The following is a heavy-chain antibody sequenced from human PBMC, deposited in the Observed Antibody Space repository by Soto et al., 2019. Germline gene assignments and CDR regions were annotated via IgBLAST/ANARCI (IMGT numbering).Heavy chain of an antibody. V-gene: IGHV1-69*01. J-gene: IGHJ4*02. D-gene: IGHD6-19*01. CDR2: IIPIFGTA. CDR1: GGTFSSYA. Sequence: QVQLVQSGAEVQKPGSSVKVSCKASGGTFSSYAISWVRQAPGQGLEWMGGIIPIFGTANYAQKFQGRVTITADESTSTAYMELSSLRSEDTAVYYCAREYYVESSGWYPSYNRDFDYWGQGTLVTVSS. CDR3: AREYYVESSGWYPSYNRDFDY.